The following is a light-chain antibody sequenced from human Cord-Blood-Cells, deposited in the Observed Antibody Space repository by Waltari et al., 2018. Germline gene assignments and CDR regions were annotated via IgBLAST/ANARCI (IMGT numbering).Light chain of an antibody. Sequence: QSALTQPRAVSGSPGPYVTLPCPGTSSVVGGYNYVSWYQQHPGKAPKLMIYDFSKRPSGVPDRFSGSKSGNSASLTISGLQAEDEADYYCCSYAGSYTLFGGGTKLTVL. CDR2: DFS. J-gene: IGLJ2*01. V-gene: IGLV2-11*01. CDR1: SSVVGGYNY. CDR3: CSYAGSYTL.